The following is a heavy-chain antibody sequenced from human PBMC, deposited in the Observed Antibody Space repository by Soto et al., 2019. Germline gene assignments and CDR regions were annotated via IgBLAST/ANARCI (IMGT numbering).Heavy chain of an antibody. CDR1: GGSVSGYY. J-gene: IGHJ5*02. V-gene: IGHV4-34*01. D-gene: IGHD6-19*01. Sequence: SETLSLTCAVYGGSVSGYYWSWIRQPPGKGLEWIGEINHGGSTNYNPSLKSRVTISVDTSKNQFSLKLSSVTAADTAVYYCARGIGGWFNWFDPWGQGSLVTVSS. CDR3: ARGIGGWFNWFDP. CDR2: INHGGST.